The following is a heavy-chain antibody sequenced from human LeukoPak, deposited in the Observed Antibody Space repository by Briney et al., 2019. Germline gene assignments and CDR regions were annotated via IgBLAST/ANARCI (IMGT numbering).Heavy chain of an antibody. V-gene: IGHV1-18*01. J-gene: IGHJ3*02. Sequence: GASVKVSCKASGYTFTSYGISWVRQAPGQGLEWMGWISAYNGNTNYAQKLQGRVTMTTDTSTSTAYMELRSLRSDDTAVYYCARRTWELKGGAAFDIWGQGTMVTVSS. CDR3: ARRTWELKGGAAFDI. CDR1: GYTFTSYG. D-gene: IGHD1-26*01. CDR2: ISAYNGNT.